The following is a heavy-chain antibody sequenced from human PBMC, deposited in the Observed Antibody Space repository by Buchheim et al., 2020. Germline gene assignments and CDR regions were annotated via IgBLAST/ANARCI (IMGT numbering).Heavy chain of an antibody. Sequence: EEQLVESGGALVQPGGSLRLSCAASGFTLSTYWMSWVRQAPGKGLEWVANIKQDGSEKYYVDSVKGRFTISRDNAKNSLELQMNSLRAEDTAVYYCARDNLVMGYYYYGMDVWGQGTTVTVSS. J-gene: IGHJ6*02. D-gene: IGHD3-9*01. CDR3: ARDNLVMGYYYYGMDV. CDR1: GFTLSTYW. V-gene: IGHV3-7*03. CDR2: IKQDGSEK.